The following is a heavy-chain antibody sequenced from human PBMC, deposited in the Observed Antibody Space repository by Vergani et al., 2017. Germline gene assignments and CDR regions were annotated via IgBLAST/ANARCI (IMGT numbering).Heavy chain of an antibody. V-gene: IGHV1-2*02. CDR1: GYTFTGYF. CDR2: INPNRGVT. CDR3: AKDRANSGAYPIDF. J-gene: IGHJ4*02. D-gene: IGHD1-26*01. Sequence: QVLLVQSAAEVKKPGASVRVSCKASGYTFTGYFIHWVRQAPGQGLEWMGWINPNRGVTNYGQKFHGRVTMTSDTSTNTVYMELSRLKSDDTALYYCAKDRANSGAYPIDFWGPGTLVTVSS.